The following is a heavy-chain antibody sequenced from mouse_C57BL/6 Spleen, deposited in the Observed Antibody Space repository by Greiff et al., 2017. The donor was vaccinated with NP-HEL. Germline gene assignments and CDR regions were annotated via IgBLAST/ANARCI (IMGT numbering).Heavy chain of an antibody. CDR1: GFTFSDYG. D-gene: IGHD2-5*01. CDR3: ARRSNYEDYYAMDY. V-gene: IGHV5-17*01. J-gene: IGHJ4*01. Sequence: EVHLVESGGGLVKPGGSLKLSCAASGFTFSDYGMHWVRQAPEKGLEWVAYISSGSSTIYYADTVKCRFTISRDNAKNTLFLQMTSLRSEDTAMYYCARRSNYEDYYAMDYWGQGTSVTVSS. CDR2: ISSGSSTI.